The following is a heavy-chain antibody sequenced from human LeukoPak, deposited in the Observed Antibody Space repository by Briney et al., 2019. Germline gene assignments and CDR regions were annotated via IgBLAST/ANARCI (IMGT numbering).Heavy chain of an antibody. Sequence: GASVKVSCKVSGKTLSDLSIHWLRQPPGGGREWLGGSDREDGERIYAQMFQGRATMTEDTSIDTAYMELSSLRSEDTAVYYCVTGFTTMAVDYFDYCGQGTLVTVSP. J-gene: IGHJ4*02. V-gene: IGHV1-24*01. CDR1: GKTLSDLS. D-gene: IGHD5-18*01. CDR3: VTGFTTMAVDYFDY. CDR2: SDREDGER.